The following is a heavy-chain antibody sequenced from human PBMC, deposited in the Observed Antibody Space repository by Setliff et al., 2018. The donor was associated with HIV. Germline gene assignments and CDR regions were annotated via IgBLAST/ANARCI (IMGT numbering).Heavy chain of an antibody. CDR2: IYYSGST. V-gene: IGHV4-59*01. Sequence: SETLSLTCTVSGGSISSYYWSWIRQPPGKGLEWIAYIYYSGSTNYNPSLKSRVTMSVDTSKNQFSLKLSSVTAADTAVYYCARSSYYGSGSYTDYWGQGTLVTVSS. CDR3: ARSSYYGSGSYTDY. CDR1: GGSISSYY. J-gene: IGHJ4*02. D-gene: IGHD3-10*01.